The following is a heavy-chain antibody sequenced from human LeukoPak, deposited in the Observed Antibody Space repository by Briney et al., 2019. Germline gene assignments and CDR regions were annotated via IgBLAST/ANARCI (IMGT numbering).Heavy chain of an antibody. CDR3: ARHAPGYYDY. V-gene: IGHV4-59*08. J-gene: IGHJ4*02. Sequence: PSETLSLTCAVYGGSFSGYYWSWIRQPPGKGLEWIGYIYYSGITNYNPSLKTRLTISVDTSKNQVSLKLSSVTAADTAVYYCARHAPGYYDYWGQGTLVTVSS. CDR1: GGSFSGYY. CDR2: IYYSGIT.